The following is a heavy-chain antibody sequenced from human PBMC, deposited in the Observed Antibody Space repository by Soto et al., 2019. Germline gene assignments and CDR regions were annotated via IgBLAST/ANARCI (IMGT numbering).Heavy chain of an antibody. D-gene: IGHD3-22*01. CDR2: INPNSGGT. V-gene: IGHV1-2*02. CDR1: GYTFTGYY. J-gene: IGHJ6*02. CDR3: ARRKDYYDSRYYYGMDV. Sequence: ASVKVSCKASGYTFTGYYMHWVRQAPGQGLEWMGWINPNSGGTNYAQKFQGRVTMTRDTSISTAYMELSRLRSDDTAVYYCARRKDYYDSRYYYGMDVWGQGTTVT.